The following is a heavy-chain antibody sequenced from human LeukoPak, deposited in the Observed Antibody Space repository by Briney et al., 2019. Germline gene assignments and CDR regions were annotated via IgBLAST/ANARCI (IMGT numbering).Heavy chain of an antibody. CDR2: INHSGST. V-gene: IGHV4-34*01. J-gene: IGHJ4*02. D-gene: IGHD5-24*01. CDR1: GGSFTGYY. CDR3: ARGLDGYNRPPGRH. Sequence: KPSETLSLTCAVYGGSFTGYYWSWIRQPPGEGLEWIGEINHSGSTNYNPSLKSRVTISVDTSKNQFSLKLSSVTAADTAVYYCARGLDGYNRPPGRHWGQGTLVTVSS.